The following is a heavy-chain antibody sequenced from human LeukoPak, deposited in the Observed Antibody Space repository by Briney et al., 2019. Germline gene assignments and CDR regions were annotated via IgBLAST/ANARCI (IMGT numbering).Heavy chain of an antibody. CDR1: GFIFSSYG. J-gene: IGHJ4*02. CDR3: ARHLSGVTGYTYGRGIDY. V-gene: IGHV3-30*02. CDR2: IRYDGSDK. D-gene: IGHD5-18*01. Sequence: GGSLRLSCAASGFIFSSYGMHWVRQAPGKGLEWVSFIRYDGSDKYYADSVKGRFTISRDNSKNALYLQVNSLRVEDTAVYYCARHLSGVTGYTYGRGIDYWGQGTLVTVSS.